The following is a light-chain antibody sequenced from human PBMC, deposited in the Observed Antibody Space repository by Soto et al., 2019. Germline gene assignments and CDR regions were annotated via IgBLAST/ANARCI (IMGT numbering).Light chain of an antibody. CDR3: QQTSSFPFT. Sequence: DIQMTQSPPSVSASVGARAPITCRASQSVNNGLAWFQQRPGKAPKLLIYAASTLQRGVPSRFSGSGSETDFTLTISGLQPEDFATYYCQQTSSFPFTFGPGTKVDLK. V-gene: IGKV1-12*02. CDR1: QSVNNG. J-gene: IGKJ3*01. CDR2: AAS.